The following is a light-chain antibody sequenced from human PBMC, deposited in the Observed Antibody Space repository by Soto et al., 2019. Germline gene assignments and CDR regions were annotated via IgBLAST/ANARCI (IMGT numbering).Light chain of an antibody. J-gene: IGKJ3*01. CDR3: QKYSIVLV. CDR1: QGIRNF. V-gene: IGKV1-27*01. CDR2: AAS. Sequence: DIQMTQSPTSLSASVGDRVTITCRASQGIRNFVAWYQQKPGKAPKLLIYAASTLQSGVPSRFSGSGSGTDFTLTINSLQPEDVATYSCQKYSIVLVFGPGTKVEIK.